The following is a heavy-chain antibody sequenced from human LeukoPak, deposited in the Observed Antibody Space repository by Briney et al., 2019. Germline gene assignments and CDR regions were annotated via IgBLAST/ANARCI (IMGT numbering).Heavy chain of an antibody. V-gene: IGHV3-21*01. Sequence: GGSPRLSCAASGFTFSSYSMNWVRQAPGKGLEWVSSISSSSSYIYYADSVKGRFTISRDNAKNSLYLQMNSLRAEDTAVYYCARDPFRWLLIATSFDPWGQGTLVTVSS. CDR3: ARDPFRWLLIATSFDP. D-gene: IGHD5-12*01. CDR2: ISSSSSYI. J-gene: IGHJ5*02. CDR1: GFTFSSYS.